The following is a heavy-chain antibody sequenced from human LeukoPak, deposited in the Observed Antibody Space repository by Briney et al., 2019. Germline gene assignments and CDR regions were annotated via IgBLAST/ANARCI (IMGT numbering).Heavy chain of an antibody. Sequence: PSETLSLTCAVYDGSFSGYYWSWIRQPPGKGLEWIGEISHSGSTNYNPSLKSRVTFSADTSKNHLSLKLNSVTPADTAVYFCARGGAGPLRDWGQGTLVTVSS. CDR2: ISHSGST. J-gene: IGHJ4*02. CDR3: ARGGAGPLRD. D-gene: IGHD3-16*01. V-gene: IGHV4-34*01. CDR1: DGSFSGYY.